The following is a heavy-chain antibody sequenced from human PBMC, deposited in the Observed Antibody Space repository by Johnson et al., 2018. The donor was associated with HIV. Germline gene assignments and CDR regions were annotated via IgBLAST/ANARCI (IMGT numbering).Heavy chain of an antibody. Sequence: QVQLVESGGGVVQPGRSLRLSCAASGFTFSSYAVHWVRQAPGKGLEWVAVISYDGSNNYYADSVRGRFTISRDNSKNTVYLQMNSLRAEDTAVYYCAKDLAVVFVTTNGAGAFDLWGQGTLVTVSS. J-gene: IGHJ3*01. CDR3: AKDLAVVFVTTNGAGAFDL. CDR2: ISYDGSNN. D-gene: IGHD2-2*01. V-gene: IGHV3-30-3*01. CDR1: GFTFSSYA.